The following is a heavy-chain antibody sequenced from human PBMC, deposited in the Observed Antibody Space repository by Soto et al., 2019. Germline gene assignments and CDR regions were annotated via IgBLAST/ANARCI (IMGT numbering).Heavy chain of an antibody. CDR2: ISYDGSNK. V-gene: IGHV3-30*18. CDR3: AKARTGTRGGTDY. CDR1: GFTFSSYG. J-gene: IGHJ4*02. D-gene: IGHD1-7*01. Sequence: QVQLVESGGGVVQPGRSLRLSCAASGFTFSSYGMHWVRQAPGKGLEWVAVISYDGSNKYYADSVKGRFTISRDNSKNTLYLQMNSLRAEDTAVYYCAKARTGTRGGTDYWGQGTLVTVS.